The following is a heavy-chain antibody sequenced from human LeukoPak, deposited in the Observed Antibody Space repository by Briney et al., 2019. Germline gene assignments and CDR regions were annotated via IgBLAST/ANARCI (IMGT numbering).Heavy chain of an antibody. J-gene: IGHJ4*02. CDR3: ARIPWGASKIPFDS. V-gene: IGHV4-39*07. CDR1: GGSISSSSYY. Sequence: SETLSLTCTVSGGSISSSSYYWGWIRQPPGKGLEWIGSIYYSGSTYYNPSLKSRVTISIDASKNQFSLKVNSVTAADTAVYFCARIPWGASKIPFDSWGQGTLVTVSS. CDR2: IYYSGST. D-gene: IGHD7-27*01.